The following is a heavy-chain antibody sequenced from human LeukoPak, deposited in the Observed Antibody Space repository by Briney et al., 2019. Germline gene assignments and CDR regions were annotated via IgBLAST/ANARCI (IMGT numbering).Heavy chain of an antibody. CDR3: AKAPYYYYGMDV. J-gene: IGHJ6*02. CDR1: GFSFSNYG. CDR2: IWYDGSNK. V-gene: IGHV3-33*06. Sequence: PGGSLRLSCAASGFSFSNYGMHWVRQAPGKGLEWVAVIWYDGSNKYYADSVKGRFTISRDNSKNTLYVQMSSLRAEDTAVYYCAKAPYYYYGMDVWGQGTTVTVSS.